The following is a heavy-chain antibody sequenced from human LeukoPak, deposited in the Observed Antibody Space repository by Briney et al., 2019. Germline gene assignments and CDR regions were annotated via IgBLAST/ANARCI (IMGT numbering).Heavy chain of an antibody. Sequence: SETLSPTCTVSGGSISSSSYYWGWIRQPPGKGLEWIGSIYYSGSTYYNPSLKSRVTISVDTSKNQFSLKLSSVTAADTAVYYCASRLHYDFWSGYYTGRWGQGTLVTVSS. CDR2: IYYSGST. CDR3: ASRLHYDFWSGYYTGR. CDR1: GGSISSSSYY. V-gene: IGHV4-39*01. J-gene: IGHJ4*02. D-gene: IGHD3-3*01.